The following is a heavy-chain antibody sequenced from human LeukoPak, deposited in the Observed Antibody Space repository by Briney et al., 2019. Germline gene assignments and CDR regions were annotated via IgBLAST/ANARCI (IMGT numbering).Heavy chain of an antibody. CDR2: IYSGGST. V-gene: IGHV3-53*01. J-gene: IGHJ4*02. D-gene: IGHD3-22*01. CDR1: GFTVSSNH. CDR3: ARTYYYDSSGYSYYFDY. Sequence: PGGSLRLSCAASGFTVSSNHMSWVRQAPGKGLEWVSVIYSGGSTYYADSVKGRFTISRDNSKNTLYLRMNSLRAEDTAVYYCARTYYYDSSGYSYYFDYWGQGTLVTVSS.